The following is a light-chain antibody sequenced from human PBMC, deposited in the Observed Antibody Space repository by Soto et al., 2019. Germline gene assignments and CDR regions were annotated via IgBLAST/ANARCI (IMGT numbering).Light chain of an antibody. CDR1: SSDVGGYNY. CDR3: SSYTSSSTPVV. Sequence: QCALTQPASVSGSPGQSITISCTRTSSDVGGYNYVSWYQQHPGKAPKLMIYEVSNRPSGVSNRFSGSKSGNTASLTISGLQAEDEADYYCSSYTSSSTPVVFGGGTQLTV. CDR2: EVS. V-gene: IGLV2-14*01. J-gene: IGLJ2*01.